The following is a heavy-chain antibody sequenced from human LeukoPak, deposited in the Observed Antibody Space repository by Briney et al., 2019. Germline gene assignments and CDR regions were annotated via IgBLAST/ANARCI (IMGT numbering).Heavy chain of an antibody. Sequence: PSETLSLTCTVSGCSVSSYYWSWVRQTPGQGLEWIGYVYYGGTTSYSPSLKSRVTMSIDRSKNEFSLTLFSVTAADTANYYCARDCTGGSCYPPSDGFDIWGQGTKVTVSS. CDR1: GCSVSSYY. V-gene: IGHV4-59*02. J-gene: IGHJ3*02. CDR3: ARDCTGGSCYPPSDGFDI. CDR2: VYYGGTT. D-gene: IGHD2-15*01.